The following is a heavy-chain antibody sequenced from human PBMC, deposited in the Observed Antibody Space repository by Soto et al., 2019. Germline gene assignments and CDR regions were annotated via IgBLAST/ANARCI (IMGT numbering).Heavy chain of an antibody. D-gene: IGHD2-2*01. CDR2: ISYDGSNK. V-gene: IGHV3-30*18. J-gene: IGHJ6*02. Sequence: QVQLVESGGGVVQPGRSLRLSCAASGFTFSSYGMHWVRQAPGKGLEWVAGISYDGSNKYYADSVKGRFTISRDNSKNTLYLQMNSLRAEDTAVYYCAKGGLVVVPAANYYGMDVWGQGTTVTVSS. CDR1: GFTFSSYG. CDR3: AKGGLVVVPAANYYGMDV.